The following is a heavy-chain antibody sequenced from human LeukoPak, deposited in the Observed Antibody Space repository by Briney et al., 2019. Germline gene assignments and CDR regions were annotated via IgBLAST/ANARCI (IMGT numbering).Heavy chain of an antibody. D-gene: IGHD6-19*01. J-gene: IGHJ5*02. CDR3: ARRGIAVAGET. CDR2: INHSGST. Sequence: SETLSLTCAVYGGSFSGYYWSWIRQPPGKGLEWIGEINHSGSTNYNPSLKSRVTISVDTSKNQFSLKLSSVTAADTAVYYCARRGIAVAGETWGQGTLVTVSS. CDR1: GGSFSGYY. V-gene: IGHV4-34*01.